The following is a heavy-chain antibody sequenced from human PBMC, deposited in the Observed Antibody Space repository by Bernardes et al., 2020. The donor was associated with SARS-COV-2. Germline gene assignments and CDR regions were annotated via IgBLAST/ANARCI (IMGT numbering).Heavy chain of an antibody. V-gene: IGHV4-34*01. CDR2: INDSGST. CDR3: ARGSAAVVSHFMLLFANWYFDL. Sequence: SETLSLTCAVYSGSFSGYYWSWIRQTPGKGLEWIGEINDSGSTKYNPALKSRVTISLDPSKNQFSLKLNAVTAADTAVYYCARGSAAVVSHFMLLFANWYFDLWGRGTLVTVSS. D-gene: IGHD2-15*01. J-gene: IGHJ2*01. CDR1: SGSFSGYY.